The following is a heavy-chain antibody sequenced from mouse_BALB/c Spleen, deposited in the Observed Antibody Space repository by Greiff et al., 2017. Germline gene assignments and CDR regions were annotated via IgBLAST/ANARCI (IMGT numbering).Heavy chain of an antibody. CDR2: ISYSGST. CDR3: AKIRDYYGSSYGFAY. J-gene: IGHJ3*01. CDR1: GDSITSGY. V-gene: IGHV3-8*02. D-gene: IGHD1-1*01. Sequence: EVQLQESGPSLVKPSQTLSLTCSVTGDSITSGYWNWIRKFPGNKLEYMGYISYSGSTYYNPSLKSRISITRDTSKNQYYLQLNSVTTEDTATYYCAKIRDYYGSSYGFAYWGQGTLVTVSA.